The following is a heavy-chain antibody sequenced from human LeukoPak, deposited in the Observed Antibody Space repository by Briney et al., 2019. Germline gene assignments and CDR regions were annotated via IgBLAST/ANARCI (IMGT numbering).Heavy chain of an antibody. V-gene: IGHV4-4*07. J-gene: IGHJ4*02. CDR3: ARKDGDY. Sequence: PSETLSLTCTVSGASISSFHWTWIRQPAGKGLEWIGLIYSSGSTIYNPSLKNRVAMPVDMTKNQLSLKLSSVAAADTAMYYCARKDGDYWGQGTLVTVSS. CDR1: GASISSFH. CDR2: IYSSGST.